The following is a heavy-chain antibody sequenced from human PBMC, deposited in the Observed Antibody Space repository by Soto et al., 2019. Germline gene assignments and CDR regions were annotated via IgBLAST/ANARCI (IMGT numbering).Heavy chain of an antibody. CDR2: IYWDDSK. D-gene: IGHD4-17*01. Sequence: QVTLKESGPTLVKPTQTLTLTCTFSGFSLTTNGVGVGWIRQPPGKALEWLALIYWDDSKEYSPSLNSRLTITKDTSRNQVVLTMTNMDPVDTATYYCAERGGGDYILSDWGQGTLVPVSS. CDR3: AERGGGDYILSD. CDR1: GFSLTTNGVG. J-gene: IGHJ4*02. V-gene: IGHV2-5*02.